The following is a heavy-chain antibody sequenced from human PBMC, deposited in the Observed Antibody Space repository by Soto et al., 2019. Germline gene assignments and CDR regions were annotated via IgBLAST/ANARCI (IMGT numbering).Heavy chain of an antibody. J-gene: IGHJ4*02. CDR2: ISAYNGNT. V-gene: IGHV1-18*04. CDR1: GYTFTSYG. D-gene: IGHD3-3*01. Sequence: ASVKVSCKXSGYTFTSYGISWVRQAPGQGLEWMGWISAYNGNTNYAQKLQGRVTMTTDTSTSTAYMELRSLRSDDTAVYYCARVETIFGVVTKQYYFDYWGQGTLVTVSS. CDR3: ARVETIFGVVTKQYYFDY.